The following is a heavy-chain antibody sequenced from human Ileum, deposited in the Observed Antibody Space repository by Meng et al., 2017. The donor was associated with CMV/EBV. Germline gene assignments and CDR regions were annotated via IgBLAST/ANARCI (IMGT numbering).Heavy chain of an antibody. V-gene: IGHV4-39*07. D-gene: IGHD2-2*01. CDR3: AADISTAWFYY. CDR2: VPSPAPP. CDR1: VDSIISCRNF. Sequence: LQLQESRLGIVKPSATLSIPCTVTVDSIISCRNFWGWVRQAPGKGLEWIATVPSPAPPPSPPSLRSRIPLSVDTAKNQISLKVSSLTAADTAIYYCAADISTAWFYYWGQGSLVTVSS. J-gene: IGHJ4*02.